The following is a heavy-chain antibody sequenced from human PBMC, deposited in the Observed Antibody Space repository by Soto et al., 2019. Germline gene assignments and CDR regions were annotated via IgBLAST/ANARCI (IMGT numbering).Heavy chain of an antibody. CDR1: AFTFSSYG. D-gene: IGHD6-19*01. CDR2: ISYDGSNE. Sequence: QVQLVESGGGVVQPGRSQRLSCAASAFTFSSYGMHWVRQAPGNGLEWVAVISYDGSNEYYADSVKGRFTISRDNSKNTLYLQMNSLRGEDTAVYYCAKDPNSSGWYGYYYYYYMDVWGKGTTVTVSS. V-gene: IGHV3-30*18. CDR3: AKDPNSSGWYGYYYYYYMDV. J-gene: IGHJ6*03.